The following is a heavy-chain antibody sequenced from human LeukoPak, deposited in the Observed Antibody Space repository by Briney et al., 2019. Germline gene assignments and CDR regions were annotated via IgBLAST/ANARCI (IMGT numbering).Heavy chain of an antibody. CDR1: GFPFNTYA. V-gene: IGHV3-23*01. CDR3: AKLAFYETSAPLRDIDF. J-gene: IGHJ4*02. CDR2: IRPIGTNT. Sequence: GRSLRLSCAASGFPFNTYAMTWVRQAPGKGLEYISVIRPIGTNTYYASSVKGRFTISRDDSRTTVYLQMSSLRAEDTAIYYCAKLAFYETSAPLRDIDFWGQGTLVTVSS. D-gene: IGHD1-14*01.